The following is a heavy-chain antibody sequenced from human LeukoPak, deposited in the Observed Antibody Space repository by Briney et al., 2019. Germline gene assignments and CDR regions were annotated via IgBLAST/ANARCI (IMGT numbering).Heavy chain of an antibody. V-gene: IGHV1-8*03. CDR3: ARDSGSFHFDY. Sequence: GASVKVSCKASGYTFTSYDINWVRQASGQGLEWMGWMSPKSANTGYAQKFQGRVTITRNTSISTAYMELSSLRSEDTAVYYCARDSGSFHFDYWGQGTLVTVSS. CDR1: GYTFTSYD. CDR2: MSPKSANT. J-gene: IGHJ4*02. D-gene: IGHD1-26*01.